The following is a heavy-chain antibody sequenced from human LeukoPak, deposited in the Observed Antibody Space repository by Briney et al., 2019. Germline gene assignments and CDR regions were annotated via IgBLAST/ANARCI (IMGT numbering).Heavy chain of an antibody. J-gene: IGHJ4*02. Sequence: PSETLSLTCTVSGGSISSGGYYWSWIRQYPGDALEWIGYIYHSGSTYYNPSLKSRITISVDTSKNQFSLDLSSVTAADTAVYYCATYGDHALDYWGQGTLVTVSS. CDR2: IYHSGST. D-gene: IGHD4-17*01. V-gene: IGHV4-31*03. CDR1: GGSISSGGYY. CDR3: ATYGDHALDY.